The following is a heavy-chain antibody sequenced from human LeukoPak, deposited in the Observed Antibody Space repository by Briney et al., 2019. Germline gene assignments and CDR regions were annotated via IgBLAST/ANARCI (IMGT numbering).Heavy chain of an antibody. CDR1: GGSISSGGYS. D-gene: IGHD2-15*01. CDR2: IYHSGST. J-gene: IGHJ3*02. Sequence: SETLSLTCAVSGGSISSGGYSWSWIRQPPGKGLEWIGYIYHSGSTYYNPSLKSRVTISVDTSKNQFSLKLSSVTAADTAVYYCARGTVVVVAATRSSDAFDIWGQGTMVTVSS. V-gene: IGHV4-30-2*01. CDR3: ARGTVVVVAATRSSDAFDI.